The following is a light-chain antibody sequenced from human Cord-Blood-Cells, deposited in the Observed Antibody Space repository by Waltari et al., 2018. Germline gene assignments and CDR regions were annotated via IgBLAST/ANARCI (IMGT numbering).Light chain of an antibody. J-gene: IGLJ2*01. CDR3: CSYAGSYTVV. Sequence: QSALTQPRSVSGSPGPSVTISCTGTSSDVGGYNYVSWYQQHHGKAPKLIIDDVSKRPSGVPDRFSGSKSGNTASLTISGLQAEDEADYYCCSYAGSYTVVFGGGTKLTVL. CDR2: DVS. V-gene: IGLV2-11*01. CDR1: SSDVGGYNY.